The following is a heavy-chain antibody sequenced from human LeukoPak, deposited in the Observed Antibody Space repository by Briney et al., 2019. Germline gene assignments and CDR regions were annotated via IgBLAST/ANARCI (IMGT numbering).Heavy chain of an antibody. CDR2: INPNSGGT. CDR3: ASAESRWYSITMIGGAFDI. CDR1: GYTFTGYY. Sequence: AASVKVSYKASGYTFTGYYMHWVRQAPGQGLEWMGWINPNSGGTNYAQKFQGRVTMTRDTSISTAYMELSRLRSDDTAVYYCASAESRWYSITMIGGAFDIWGQGTMVTVSS. V-gene: IGHV1-2*02. D-gene: IGHD3-22*01. J-gene: IGHJ3*02.